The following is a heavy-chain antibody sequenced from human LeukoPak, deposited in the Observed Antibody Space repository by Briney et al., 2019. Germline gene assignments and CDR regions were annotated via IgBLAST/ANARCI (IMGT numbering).Heavy chain of an antibody. V-gene: IGHV1-2*02. Sequence: GASVKVSCKASGYTFTAHYMHWVRQAPGQGLEWMGWINPNSGGTDYAQKFQGRVTMTRDTSISTAYMDLSRLRSDDTAVYYCARAKGIAAADHRSGNWFDPWGQGTLVTVSS. CDR3: ARAKGIAAADHRSGNWFDP. D-gene: IGHD6-13*01. J-gene: IGHJ5*02. CDR1: GYTFTAHY. CDR2: INPNSGGT.